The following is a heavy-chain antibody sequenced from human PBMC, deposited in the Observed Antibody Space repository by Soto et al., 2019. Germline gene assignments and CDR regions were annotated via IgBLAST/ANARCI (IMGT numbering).Heavy chain of an antibody. CDR3: AKDSTVTTTLYFYYYGFDV. D-gene: IGHD4-17*01. CDR1: GFTFNHYA. J-gene: IGHJ6*02. Sequence: VQLLESGGGLVQPGGSLRLACTASGFTFNHYAMSWVRQAPGKGLEWVSAVSGRGGSTKYADSVKVRFIISGDNSNSTLYLQMDSLRGEDTAVYYCAKDSTVTTTLYFYYYGFDVWGQGTTVTVSS. CDR2: VSGRGGST. V-gene: IGHV3-23*01.